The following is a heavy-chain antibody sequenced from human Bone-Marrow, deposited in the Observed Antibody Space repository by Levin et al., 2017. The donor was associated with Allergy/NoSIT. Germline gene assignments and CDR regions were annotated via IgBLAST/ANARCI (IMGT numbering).Heavy chain of an antibody. D-gene: IGHD5-24*01. CDR3: AREDGDGYSDH. Sequence: GESLKISCIVSGFNVNNNYMTWVRQAPGKGLEWLSVIHTGGSTHYADSVRGRFTISRDNSKNTLSLQMTSLRVEDTAIYYCAREDGDGYSDHWGQGTLVTVSS. V-gene: IGHV3-53*01. J-gene: IGHJ4*02. CDR1: GFNVNNNY. CDR2: IHTGGST.